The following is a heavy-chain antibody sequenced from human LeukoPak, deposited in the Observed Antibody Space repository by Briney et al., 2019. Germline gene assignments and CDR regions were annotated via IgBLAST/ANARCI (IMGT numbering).Heavy chain of an antibody. CDR1: GFTFSSYS. Sequence: GGSLRLSCAASGFTFSSYSMNWVRQAPGKGLEWVSSISSSSSYIYYADSVKGRFTISRDNAKNSLYLQVNSLRAEDTAVYYCARDWSGDHFDYWGQGTLVTVSS. D-gene: IGHD4-17*01. J-gene: IGHJ4*02. CDR3: ARDWSGDHFDY. CDR2: ISSSSSYI. V-gene: IGHV3-21*01.